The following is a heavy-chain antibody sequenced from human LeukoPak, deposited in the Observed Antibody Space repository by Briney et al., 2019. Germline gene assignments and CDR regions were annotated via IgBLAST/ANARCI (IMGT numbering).Heavy chain of an antibody. CDR1: GGSFSGSY. D-gene: IGHD2-15*01. CDR2: INHSGST. V-gene: IGHV4-34*01. J-gene: IGHJ3*02. CDR3: ARGRTVVAAWDACDI. Sequence: SETLSLTCAVYGGSFSGSYWSWIRQPPGKGLEWIGEINHSGSTNYNPSLKSRVTISVDTSKNQFSLKLSSVTAADTAVYYCARGRTVVAAWDACDICGQGTMVTVSS.